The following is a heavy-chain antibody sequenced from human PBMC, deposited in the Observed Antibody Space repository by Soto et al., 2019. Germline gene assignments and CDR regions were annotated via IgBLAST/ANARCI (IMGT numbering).Heavy chain of an antibody. D-gene: IGHD3-16*01. Sequence: GASVKVSCKVSGYTFTSYGGTWVRQAPGQGLEWMGWISAYNGNTNYAQKLQGRVTMTTDTSTSTAYMELRSLRSDDTAVYYCARKGLGGSDYYYGLDVWGQGTTVTVSS. CDR1: GYTFTSYG. J-gene: IGHJ6*02. CDR3: ARKGLGGSDYYYGLDV. V-gene: IGHV1-18*04. CDR2: ISAYNGNT.